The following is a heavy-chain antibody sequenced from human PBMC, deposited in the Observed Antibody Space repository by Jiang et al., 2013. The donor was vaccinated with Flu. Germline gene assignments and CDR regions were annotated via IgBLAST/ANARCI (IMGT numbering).Heavy chain of an antibody. CDR1: GFTFSSYE. CDR3: ARDRSRGYSYGYGMDV. J-gene: IGHJ6*04. CDR2: ISSSGSTI. Sequence: QLLESGGGLVQPGGSLRLSCGASGFTFSSYEMNWVRQAPGKGLEWVSYISSSGSTIYYADSVKGRFTISRDNAKNSLYLQMNSLRAEDTAVYYCARDRSRGYSYGYGMDVWGKGTTVIVSS. D-gene: IGHD5-18*01. V-gene: IGHV3-48*03.